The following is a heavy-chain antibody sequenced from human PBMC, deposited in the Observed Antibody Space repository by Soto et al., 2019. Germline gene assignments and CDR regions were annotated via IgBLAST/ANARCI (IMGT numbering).Heavy chain of an antibody. V-gene: IGHV1-69*02. CDR1: GGTFSSYT. J-gene: IGHJ6*03. CDR2: IIPILGIA. Sequence: QVQLVQSGAEVKKPGSSVKVSCKASGGTFSSYTISWVRQAPGQGLEWMGRIIPILGIANYAQKFQGRVTITADKYTSTAYMELSSLRSEDTAVYYCASRYSGYEMGHFYYYYMDVWGKGTTVTVSS. D-gene: IGHD5-12*01. CDR3: ASRYSGYEMGHFYYYYMDV.